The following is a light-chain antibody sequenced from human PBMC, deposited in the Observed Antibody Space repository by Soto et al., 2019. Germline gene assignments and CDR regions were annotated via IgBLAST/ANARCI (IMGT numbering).Light chain of an antibody. J-gene: IGKJ1*01. CDR2: AVS. CDR1: HDVDSW. V-gene: IGKV1-12*01. Sequence: DIQLTQFPSSVSASVGDRVTITCRASHDVDSWLAWYQQKPGKAPKLLIYAVSSLRSGVPSRFSGSGSGTDFTLTISTLQPEDFATYYCQQANSIPRTFDQGTKVEIK. CDR3: QQANSIPRT.